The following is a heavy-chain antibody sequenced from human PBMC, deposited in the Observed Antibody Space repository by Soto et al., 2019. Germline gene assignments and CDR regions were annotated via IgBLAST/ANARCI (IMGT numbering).Heavy chain of an antibody. Sequence: PSETLSLTCTVSGGSVRSDAYYWSWIRQPPGKGLEWIGYSYYSGSTNYNPSLKSRVTISVDKSKNQFSLKLSSVTAADTAVYYCARFNSGNYYEAFDIWGQGTMVTVSS. CDR3: ARFNSGNYYEAFDI. CDR2: SYYSGST. CDR1: GGSVRSDAYY. J-gene: IGHJ3*02. V-gene: IGHV4-61*08. D-gene: IGHD1-26*01.